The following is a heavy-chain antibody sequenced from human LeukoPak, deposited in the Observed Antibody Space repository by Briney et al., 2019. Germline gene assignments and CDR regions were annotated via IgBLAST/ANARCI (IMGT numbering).Heavy chain of an antibody. Sequence: SETLSLTCTVSGDSISSYYWNWIRQPPGKGLEWIGNINYSGSTDYNPSLKSRVTISVDTSKNQISLRLSSVTAAHTAVYHCARDKGPYWYFDLWGRGTLVTVSS. CDR3: ARDKGPYWYFDL. CDR2: INYSGST. J-gene: IGHJ2*01. CDR1: GDSISSYY. V-gene: IGHV4-59*01.